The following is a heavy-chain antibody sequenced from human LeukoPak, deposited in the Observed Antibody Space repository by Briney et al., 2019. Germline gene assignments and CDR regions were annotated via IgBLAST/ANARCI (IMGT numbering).Heavy chain of an antibody. D-gene: IGHD3-16*01. V-gene: IGHV3-23*01. CDR2: ISGIGVST. J-gene: IGHJ4*02. Sequence: GGSLRLSCAASGFTFSSYAMSWVRQAPGRGLEWVSAISGIGVSTYYAGSVKGRFTISRDNSKNTLYLQMNSLRAEDTAVYYWAKDLPATAPLGNFDSWGQGPLVPVSS. CDR1: GFTFSSYA. CDR3: AKDLPATAPLGNFDS.